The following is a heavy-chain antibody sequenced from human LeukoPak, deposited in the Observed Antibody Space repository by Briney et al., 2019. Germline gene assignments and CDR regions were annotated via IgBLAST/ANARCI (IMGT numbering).Heavy chain of an antibody. CDR1: GFTFRSYW. CDR3: ASSYFDNSLHAYDI. V-gene: IGHV3-7*01. D-gene: IGHD3-22*01. CDR2: IKQDGSEV. Sequence: GGSLRHSCAASGFTFRSYWMDWVRQAPGKGLEWVANIKQDGSEVYYVDSVKGRFTISRDNTKNSLFLHMSSLRAEDTAVYFCASSYFDNSLHAYDIWGQGTMVTVSS. J-gene: IGHJ3*02.